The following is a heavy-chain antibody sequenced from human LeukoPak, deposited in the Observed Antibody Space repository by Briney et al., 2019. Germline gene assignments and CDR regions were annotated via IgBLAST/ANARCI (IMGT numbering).Heavy chain of an antibody. CDR2: INPNSGGT. V-gene: IGHV1-2*04. J-gene: IGHJ4*02. CDR3: ARHAPCRTTSCYLFDY. CDR1: GYTFIGYY. Sequence: ASVKVSCKASGYTFIGYYIHWVRQAPGQGLEWMGWINPNSGGTNYAQKFQDWVTMTRDTSISTAYMEMSRLRSDDTAVYYCARHAPCRTTSCYLFDYWGQGTLVTVSS. D-gene: IGHD2-2*01.